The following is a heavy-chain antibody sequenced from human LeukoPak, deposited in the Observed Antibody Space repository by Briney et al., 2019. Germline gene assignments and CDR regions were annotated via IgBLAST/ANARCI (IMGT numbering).Heavy chain of an antibody. CDR2: IYYSGST. D-gene: IGHD1-26*01. V-gene: IGHV4-39*07. CDR3: ATGRELNFDY. CDR1: GGSISSSSYY. J-gene: IGHJ4*02. Sequence: SKTLSLTCTVSGGSISSSSYYWGWIRQPPGKGLEWIGSIYYSGSTYYNPSLKSRVTISVDTSKNQFSLKLSSVPAADTAVYYCATGRELNFDYWGQGTLVTVSS.